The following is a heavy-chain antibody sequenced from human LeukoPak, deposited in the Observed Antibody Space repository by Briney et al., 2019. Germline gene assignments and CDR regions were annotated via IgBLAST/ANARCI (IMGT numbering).Heavy chain of an antibody. CDR2: IWYDGSNK. D-gene: IGHD3-3*01. J-gene: IGHJ4*02. V-gene: IGHV3-33*03. Sequence: GGSLRLSCAASGFTFSNYAMHWVRQAPGKGLEWVAIIWYDGSNKYYADSVKGRFTISRDNAKNSLYLQMNSLRAEDTAVYYCATPIPYYDFWSGSDYWGQGTLVTVSS. CDR3: ATPIPYYDFWSGSDY. CDR1: GFTFSNYA.